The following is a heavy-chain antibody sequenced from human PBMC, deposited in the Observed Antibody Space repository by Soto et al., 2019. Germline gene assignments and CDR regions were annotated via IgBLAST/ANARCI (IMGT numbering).Heavy chain of an antibody. V-gene: IGHV3-11*01. J-gene: IGHJ6*02. CDR2: TSSSGSTI. CDR1: GFTFSDYD. CDR3: ASDPQGIAVDHSSYCGMDV. Sequence: QVELVESGGGLAKPGGSLRLSCAASGFTFSDYDMSWIRQAPGKGLEWVSYTSSSGSTIYYADSVKGRFTMSRDNAKNSMYLHMDSLRVEDTAVYYCASDPQGIAVDHSSYCGMDVWGQGTTVTVSS. D-gene: IGHD6-19*01.